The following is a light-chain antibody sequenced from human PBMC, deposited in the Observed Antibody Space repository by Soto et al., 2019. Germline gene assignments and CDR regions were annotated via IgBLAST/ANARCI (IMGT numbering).Light chain of an antibody. Sequence: DIQMTQSPSSLSASVGDRVTMTCRASQDISNYLVWYQQQPGKVPKLLIYSASTLHSGVPSRFSGSGSGTKFTLTIASLQPDDFATYYCQQYETFSGTFGPGTKVDIK. CDR2: SAS. CDR3: QQYETFSGT. V-gene: IGKV1-27*01. CDR1: QDISNY. J-gene: IGKJ1*01.